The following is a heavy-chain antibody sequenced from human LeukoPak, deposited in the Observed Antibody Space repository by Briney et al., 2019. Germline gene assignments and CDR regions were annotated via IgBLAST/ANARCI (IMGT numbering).Heavy chain of an antibody. J-gene: IGHJ4*02. Sequence: SETLSLTCAVYGGSFSGYYWSWIRQPPGKGLEWIGEINHSGSTSYNPSLKSRVTISVDTSKNQFSLKLSSVTAADTAVYYCARFQYYYDSSGYYYTDYWGQGTLVTVSS. D-gene: IGHD3-22*01. V-gene: IGHV4-34*01. CDR2: INHSGST. CDR1: GGSFSGYY. CDR3: ARFQYYYDSSGYYYTDY.